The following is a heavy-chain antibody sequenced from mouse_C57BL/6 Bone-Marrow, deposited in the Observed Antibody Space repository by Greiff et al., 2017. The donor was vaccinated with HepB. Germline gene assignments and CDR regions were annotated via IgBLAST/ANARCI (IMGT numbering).Heavy chain of an antibody. CDR1: GYTFTSYW. J-gene: IGHJ1*03. CDR3: ARSHYYGSFNWYFDV. D-gene: IGHD1-1*01. V-gene: IGHV1-69*01. Sequence: QVQLKQPGAELVMPGASVKLSCKASGYTFTSYWMHWVKQRPGQGLEWIGEIDPSDSYTNYNQKFKGKSTLTVDKSSSTAYMQLSSLTSEDSAVYYCARSHYYGSFNWYFDVWGTGTTVTVSS. CDR2: IDPSDSYT.